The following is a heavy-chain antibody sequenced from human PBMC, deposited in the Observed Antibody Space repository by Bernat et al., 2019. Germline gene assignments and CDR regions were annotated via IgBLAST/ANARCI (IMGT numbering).Heavy chain of an antibody. CDR2: ISGDGGRT. Sequence: EVQLVESGGGVVQPGGSLRLSCAASGFKFDDYPMHWVRQPPGKGLEWISVISGDGGRTYYADAVKGRFTISRDNNKNSLYLQMNSLRTEDTAFYYCAKDRNYYDSSGYVPRFWGHATLVTVSS. V-gene: IGHV3-43*02. CDR3: AKDRNYYDSSGYVPRF. D-gene: IGHD3-22*01. J-gene: IGHJ4*01. CDR1: GFKFDDYP.